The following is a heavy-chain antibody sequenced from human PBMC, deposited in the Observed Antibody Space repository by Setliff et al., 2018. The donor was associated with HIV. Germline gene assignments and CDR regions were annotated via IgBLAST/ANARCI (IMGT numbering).Heavy chain of an antibody. CDR3: VSTPGVFYFDF. J-gene: IGHJ4*02. Sequence: GGSLRLSCAASGFIFSDFYMSWIRQAPGKGLEWVSYISSNNGAYTNYADSVRGRFTISRDNAKKSLYLQMNSLRAEDTAVYYCVSTPGVFYFDFWGQGTPVTVSS. CDR2: ISSNNGAYT. CDR1: GFIFSDFY. D-gene: IGHD2-15*01. V-gene: IGHV3-11*03.